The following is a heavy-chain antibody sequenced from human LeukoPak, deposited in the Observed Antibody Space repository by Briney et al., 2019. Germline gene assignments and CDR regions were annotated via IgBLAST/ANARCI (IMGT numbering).Heavy chain of an antibody. J-gene: IGHJ4*02. CDR2: IYYSGST. V-gene: IGHV4-31*03. Sequence: SETLSLTCTVSGGSISSGGYYWSWIRQHPGKGLEWLGYIYYSGSTYYNPSLKSRVTISVNTSKNQFSLKLSSLTAADTAVYYXAXXXPXXSSGYWELYYFDYWGQGTLVTVSS. D-gene: IGHD3-22*01. CDR1: GGSISSGGYY. CDR3: AXXXPXXSSGYWELYYFDY.